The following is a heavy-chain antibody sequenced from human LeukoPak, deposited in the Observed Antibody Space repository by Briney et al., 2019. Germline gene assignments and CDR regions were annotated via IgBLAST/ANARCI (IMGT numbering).Heavy chain of an antibody. J-gene: IGHJ4*02. Sequence: GGSLRLSCAASGFTFSTYTFNWVRQAPGKGLEWVSSISSSSSYIYYADSVKGRFTISRDNAKNSLYLQMNSLRAEDTAVYYCARYSLLDKEDYWGQGTLVTVSS. CDR1: GFTFSTYT. D-gene: IGHD2-15*01. V-gene: IGHV3-21*01. CDR2: ISSSSSYI. CDR3: ARYSLLDKEDY.